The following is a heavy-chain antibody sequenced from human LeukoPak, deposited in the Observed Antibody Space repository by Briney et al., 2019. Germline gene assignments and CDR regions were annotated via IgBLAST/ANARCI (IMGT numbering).Heavy chain of an antibody. V-gene: IGHV3-48*03. CDR3: ARDTYGSGSYYNAPLDY. CDR1: GFTFSSYE. D-gene: IGHD3-10*01. Sequence: GGSLRLSCAASGFTFSSYEMNWIRQAPGKGLEWVSYISSSGSTIYYADSVKGRFTISRDNAKNSLYLQLNSLRAEDTAVYYCARDTYGSGSYYNAPLDYWGQGTLVTVSS. CDR2: ISSSGSTI. J-gene: IGHJ4*02.